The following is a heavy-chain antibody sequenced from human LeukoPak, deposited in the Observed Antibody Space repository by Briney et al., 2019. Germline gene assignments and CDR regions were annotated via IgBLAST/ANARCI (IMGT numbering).Heavy chain of an antibody. J-gene: IGHJ4*02. V-gene: IGHV4-59*01. CDR3: ARVGVDYSGNVLKYFFDY. Sequence: AETLSLTCTVSGGSISSYQWRWIRQPPGKGLEWIGNIYDSGSANYNPSLKSRVAISVDTSKNQFSLNLTPVTAADTAVYYCARVGVDYSGNVLKYFFDYWGQGTLVTVSS. CDR1: GGSISSYQ. CDR2: IYDSGSA. D-gene: IGHD4-23*01.